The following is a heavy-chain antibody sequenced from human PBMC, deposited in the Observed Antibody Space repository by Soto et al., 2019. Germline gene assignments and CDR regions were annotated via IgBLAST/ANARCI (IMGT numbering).Heavy chain of an antibody. CDR3: ARGGAMGVDY. CDR1: GFNFGSYA. CDR2: IYFDGITT. J-gene: IGHJ4*02. Sequence: GGSLRLSCAASGFNFGSYAMSWVRQAPGKGLVWVSRIYFDGITTNYADSVKGRLTVSRDNAKNTVYLHVNTLRDEDTAVYYCARGGAMGVDYWGQGTLVTVSS. D-gene: IGHD1-26*01. V-gene: IGHV3-74*01.